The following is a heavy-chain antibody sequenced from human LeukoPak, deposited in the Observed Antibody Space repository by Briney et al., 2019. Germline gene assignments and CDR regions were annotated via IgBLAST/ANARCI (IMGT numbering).Heavy chain of an antibody. CDR2: IGMSRCNI. V-gene: IGHV3-48*04. Sequence: GGSQRLSCAASGFNFIDYSMNWVRQAPGKGLELSSYIGMSRCNIKYTDSVKGRFNISRDNARNALYPQMNSERVEDRAVYYCARDHRFAFDNWGHGTLVTVSS. J-gene: IGHJ4*01. CDR3: ARDHRFAFDN. CDR1: GFNFIDYS.